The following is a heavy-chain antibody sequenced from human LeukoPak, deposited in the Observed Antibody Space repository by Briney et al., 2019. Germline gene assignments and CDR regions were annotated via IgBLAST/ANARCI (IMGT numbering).Heavy chain of an antibody. Sequence: SETLSLTGAVYGGSFSGYYWSWIRQPPGKGLEWIGEINHSGSTNYNPSLKSRVTISVDTSKNQFSLKLSSVTAADTAVYYCARAGPYYYDSSGYYSPPDYWGQGTLVTVSS. D-gene: IGHD3-22*01. CDR2: INHSGST. V-gene: IGHV4-34*01. J-gene: IGHJ4*02. CDR3: ARAGPYYYDSSGYYSPPDY. CDR1: GGSFSGYY.